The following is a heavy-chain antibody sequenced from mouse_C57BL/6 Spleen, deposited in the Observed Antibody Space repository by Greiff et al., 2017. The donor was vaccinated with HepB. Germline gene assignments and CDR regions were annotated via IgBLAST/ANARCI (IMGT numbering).Heavy chain of an antibody. CDR1: GFTFSDYG. V-gene: IGHV5-17*01. CDR2: ISSGSSTI. Sequence: EVQLVESGGGLVKPGGSLKLSCAASGFTFSDYGMHWVRQAPEKGLEWVAYISSGSSTIYYADTVKGRFTISRDNAKNTLFLQMTSLRSEDTAMYYCARREDVGYFDVWGTGTTVTVSS. J-gene: IGHJ1*03. CDR3: ARREDVGYFDV.